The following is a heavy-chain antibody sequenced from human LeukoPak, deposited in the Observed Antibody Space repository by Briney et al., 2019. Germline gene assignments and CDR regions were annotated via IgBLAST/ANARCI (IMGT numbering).Heavy chain of an antibody. Sequence: PGGSLRLSCAASGFTFDDYAMHWVRQAPGKGLEWVSLISGGGGRTYYADSVKGRFTISRDNSKNSLYLQMNSLRTEDTALYYCAKGYSSGWYLMGYWGQGTLVTVSS. CDR2: ISGGGGRT. CDR1: GFTFDDYA. V-gene: IGHV3-43*02. J-gene: IGHJ4*02. CDR3: AKGYSSGWYLMGY. D-gene: IGHD6-19*01.